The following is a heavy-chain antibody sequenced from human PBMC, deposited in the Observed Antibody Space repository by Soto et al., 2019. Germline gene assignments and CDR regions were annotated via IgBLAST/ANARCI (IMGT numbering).Heavy chain of an antibody. V-gene: IGHV4-34*01. CDR1: GGSFSGYY. D-gene: IGHD3-3*01. CDR2: INHSGST. CDR3: ARAGFWSGYSSSLRRNWFDP. J-gene: IGHJ5*02. Sequence: SETLSLTCAVYGGSFSGYYWSWIRQPPGKGLEWIGEINHSGSTNYNPSLKSRVTISVDTSKNQFSLKLSSVTAADTAVYYCARAGFWSGYSSSLRRNWFDPWGQGTLVTVSS.